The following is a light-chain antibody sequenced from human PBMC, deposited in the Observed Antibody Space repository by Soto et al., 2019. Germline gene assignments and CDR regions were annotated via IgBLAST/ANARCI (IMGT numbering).Light chain of an antibody. V-gene: IGLV2-11*01. Sequence: QSVLTQPRSVSGSPGQSVTVSCTGTRNDVGGYNYVSWYQQHPGKAPKLIISDVTNRPSGVPDRFSGSKSGNTASLAITGLQGEDEADYYCQSYDDSLSGWVFGGGTKVTVL. CDR2: DVT. CDR1: RNDVGGYNY. CDR3: QSYDDSLSGWV. J-gene: IGLJ3*02.